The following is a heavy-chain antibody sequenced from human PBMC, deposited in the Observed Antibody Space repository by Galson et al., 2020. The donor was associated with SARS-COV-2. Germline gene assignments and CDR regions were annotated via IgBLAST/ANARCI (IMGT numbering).Heavy chain of an antibody. CDR1: GFTFSSYG. CDR2: ISGSGGST. CDR3: AKVGDTRDWYYFDY. J-gene: IGHJ4*02. V-gene: IGHV3-23*01. D-gene: IGHD3-9*01. Sequence: GGSLRLSCAASGFTFSSYGMSWVRQAPGKGLEWVSGISGSGGSTYYADSVKGRFTISRDNSKNTLYLQINSLRAEDTAVYYCAKVGDTRDWYYFDYWGQGTLVTVSS.